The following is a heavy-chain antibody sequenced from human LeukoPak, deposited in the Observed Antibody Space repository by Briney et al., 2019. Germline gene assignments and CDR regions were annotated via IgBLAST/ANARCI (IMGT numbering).Heavy chain of an antibody. CDR2: IDYNGHRT. V-gene: IGHV3-23*05. Sequence: GGSLRLSCTASRFSIRNFGMAWVRQAPGKGLEWVSTIDYNGHRTHYADSVKGRFTISRDNSKNTVYLQMNLLRAEDTAIYYCANDPQYDDFDIWGRGTMVTVSS. CDR1: RFSIRNFG. CDR3: ANDPQYDDFDI. J-gene: IGHJ3*02.